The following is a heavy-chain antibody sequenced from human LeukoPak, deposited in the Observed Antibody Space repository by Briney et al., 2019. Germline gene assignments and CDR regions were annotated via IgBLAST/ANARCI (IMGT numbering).Heavy chain of an antibody. CDR2: ISWNSGSI. J-gene: IGHJ1*01. CDR3: AKDISMGSGWYLEYFQH. Sequence: PGGSLRLSCTASGFTFSGSAMHWVRQAPGKGLEWVSGISWNSGSIGYADSVKGRFTISRDNTKNSLYLQMNSLRAEDTALYYCAKDISMGSGWYLEYFQHWGQGTLVTVSS. D-gene: IGHD6-19*01. V-gene: IGHV3-9*01. CDR1: GFTFSGSA.